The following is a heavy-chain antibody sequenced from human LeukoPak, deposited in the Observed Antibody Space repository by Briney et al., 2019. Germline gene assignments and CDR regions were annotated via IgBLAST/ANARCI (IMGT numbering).Heavy chain of an antibody. D-gene: IGHD4-23*01. CDR3: ARLSLFGNSDLDY. CDR1: GYSFTNYW. Sequence: GESLKISCKASGYSFTNYWIGWVRQMPGKGLEWMGIIYPGDSDTRYSPSFQGQVTISADKSISTAYLQLSSLKASDTAMYYCARLSLFGNSDLDYWGQGTLVTVSS. CDR2: IYPGDSDT. V-gene: IGHV5-51*01. J-gene: IGHJ4*02.